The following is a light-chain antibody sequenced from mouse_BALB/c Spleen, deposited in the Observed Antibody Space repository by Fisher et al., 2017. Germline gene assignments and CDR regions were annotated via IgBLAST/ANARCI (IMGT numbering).Light chain of an antibody. V-gene: IGKV4-50*01. Sequence: DIVLTQSPAIMSASPGEKVTMTCSASSSISYLHWYQQKSGASPKLWIYYTSNLAPGVPARFSGSGSGNSYSLTISSMEGEDAATYYCQQFTSSPSRTFGGGTKLEIK. CDR1: SSISY. J-gene: IGKJ1*01. CDR2: YTS. CDR3: QQFTSSPSRT.